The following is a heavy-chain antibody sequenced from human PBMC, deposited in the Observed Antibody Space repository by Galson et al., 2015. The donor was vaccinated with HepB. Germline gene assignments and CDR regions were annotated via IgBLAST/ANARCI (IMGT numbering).Heavy chain of an antibody. J-gene: IGHJ4*02. CDR2: ISACNGNT. Sequence: SVKVSCKASGYTFATYGISWVRQAPGQGLEWMGWISACNGNTYYAEKFQGRVTMTTDKSTSTAYMELRSLRSDDTAVYYCARDRTECCTNGICWFDYWGQGTLVTVSS. CDR1: GYTFATYG. V-gene: IGHV1-18*01. CDR3: ARDRTECCTNGICWFDY. D-gene: IGHD2-8*01.